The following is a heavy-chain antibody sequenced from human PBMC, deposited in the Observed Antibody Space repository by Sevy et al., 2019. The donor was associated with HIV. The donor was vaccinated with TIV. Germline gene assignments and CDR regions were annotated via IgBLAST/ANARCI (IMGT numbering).Heavy chain of an antibody. CDR2: ISSSGSTI. CDR1: GFTFSDYY. J-gene: IGHJ6*02. D-gene: IGHD3-10*01. Sequence: GGSLRLSCAASGFTFSDYYMSWIRQAPGKGLEWVSHISSSGSTIYYADSVKGRFTISRDNAKNSLYLQMNSLRAEDTAVYYCARDTRAVRGVRKHYYYGMDVWGQGTTVTVSS. CDR3: ARDTRAVRGVRKHYYYGMDV. V-gene: IGHV3-11*01.